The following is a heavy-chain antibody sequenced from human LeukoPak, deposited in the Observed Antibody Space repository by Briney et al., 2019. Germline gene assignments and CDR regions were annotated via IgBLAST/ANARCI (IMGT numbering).Heavy chain of an antibody. Sequence: PGGSLRLSRAASGFTFSNYWMHWVRQTPGKGLVWVSRIGSNGGSTNYADSVKGRFTISRDNAKNTLYLQMNSLRAEDTAVYYCARVTSLIAIDNWGQGTLVTVSS. CDR3: ARVTSLIAIDN. CDR2: IGSNGGST. J-gene: IGHJ4*02. D-gene: IGHD3-22*01. V-gene: IGHV3-74*01. CDR1: GFTFSNYW.